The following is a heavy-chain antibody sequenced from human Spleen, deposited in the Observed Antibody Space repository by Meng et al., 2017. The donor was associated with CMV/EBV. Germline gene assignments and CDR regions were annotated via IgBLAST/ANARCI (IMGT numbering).Heavy chain of an antibody. D-gene: IGHD1/OR15-1a*01. CDR2: TYPGDSDT. J-gene: IGHJ4*02. Sequence: GGSLRLSCKGSGYSFATHWIGWVRQMPGKGPEWMGITYPGDSDTRYSPSFQGQATISADKSINTAYLQWRSLKASDSGMYYCALGGGLDQRGGDHWGQGTLVTVSS. CDR1: GYSFATHW. V-gene: IGHV5-51*01. CDR3: ALGGGLDQRGGDH.